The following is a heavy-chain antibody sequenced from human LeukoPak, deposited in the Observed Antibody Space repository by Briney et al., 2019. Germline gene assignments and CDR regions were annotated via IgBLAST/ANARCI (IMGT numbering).Heavy chain of an antibody. J-gene: IGHJ4*02. D-gene: IGHD1-1*01. CDR1: GFTFSSYG. V-gene: IGHV3-30*18. CDR2: ISYDGSNK. CDR3: AKDRLLGTNEFDY. Sequence: GGSLRLSCAASGFTFSSYGMHWVRQAPGKGLEWVAVISYDGSNKYYADSVKGRFTISRDNSKNTLYLQMNSLRAEDTAVYYCAKDRLLGTNEFDYWGQGTLVTVSS.